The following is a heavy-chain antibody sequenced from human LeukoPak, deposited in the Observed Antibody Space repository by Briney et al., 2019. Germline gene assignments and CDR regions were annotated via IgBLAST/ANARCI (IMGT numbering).Heavy chain of an antibody. CDR2: ISSSGSTI. CDR1: GFTFSHFW. D-gene: IGHD1-1*01. Sequence: GGSLRLSCAASGFTFSHFWMSWVRQAPGKGLEWVSYISSSGSTIYYADSVKGRFTISRDNAKNSLYLQMNSLRAQDTAVYYCARWKGRDEGMDVWGQGTTVTVSS. CDR3: ARWKGRDEGMDV. V-gene: IGHV3-11*01. J-gene: IGHJ6*02.